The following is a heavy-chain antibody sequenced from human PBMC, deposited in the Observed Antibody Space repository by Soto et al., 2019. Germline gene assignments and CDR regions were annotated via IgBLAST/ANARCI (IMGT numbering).Heavy chain of an antibody. J-gene: IGHJ3*02. D-gene: IGHD6-13*01. CDR3: ARDVSPGSSSLYLDDFDI. Sequence: ESGGDLVQPGGSLRLSCAASGFTLSAYWMTWVRQAPGKGLAWVANINRDGSKKSYLDSVRGRFTISRDNVGNSLYLHMNSLRADDTALYYCARDVSPGSSSLYLDDFDIWGQGTMVNVSS. CDR1: GFTLSAYW. V-gene: IGHV3-7*05. CDR2: INRDGSKK.